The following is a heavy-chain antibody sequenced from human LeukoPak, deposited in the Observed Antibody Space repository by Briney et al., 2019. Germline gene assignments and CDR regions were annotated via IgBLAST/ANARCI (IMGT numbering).Heavy chain of an antibody. J-gene: IGHJ4*02. CDR1: GFTVSSNY. V-gene: IGHV3-53*01. CDR2: IYSGGST. D-gene: IGHD7-27*01. Sequence: GGSLRLSCAASGFTVSSNYMSWVRQAPGKGLEWVSVIYSGGSTYYADSMKGRFTISRDTSKNTLYLQMNSLRADDTAVYYCARRGDNWGPFDYWGQGILVTVSS. CDR3: ARRGDNWGPFDY.